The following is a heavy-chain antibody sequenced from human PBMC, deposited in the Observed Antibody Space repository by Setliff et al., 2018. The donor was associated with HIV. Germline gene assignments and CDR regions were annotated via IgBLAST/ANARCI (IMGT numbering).Heavy chain of an antibody. V-gene: IGHV1-46*01. J-gene: IGHJ3*02. D-gene: IGHD3-22*01. Sequence: ASVKVSCKASGYTFTSYYLHWVRQAPGQGLEWMGMINPSGGSASYAQKFQGRVTMSRDTSTSTVDMELSSLRSEDTAVYYCARDYFDSSAYHYGFGAFDIWGQGTMVTVSS. CDR2: INPSGGSA. CDR3: ARDYFDSSAYHYGFGAFDI. CDR1: GYTFTSYY.